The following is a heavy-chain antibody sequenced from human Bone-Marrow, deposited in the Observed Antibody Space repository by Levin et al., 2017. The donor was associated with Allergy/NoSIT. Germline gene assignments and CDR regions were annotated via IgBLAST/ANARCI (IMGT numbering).Heavy chain of an antibody. CDR1: GFIFSDSG. CDR2: IRSKTNSYAT. J-gene: IGHJ3*02. CDR3: SRLVDTVVVAAFDI. V-gene: IGHV3-73*01. D-gene: IGHD2-2*03. Sequence: TGGSLRLSCAASGFIFSDSGIHWVRQASGKGLEWVGRIRSKTNSYATAYAASVKGRFTISRDESRNTAYLQMNSLKTEDTAVYYCSRLVDTVVVAAFDIWGQGAMVTVSS.